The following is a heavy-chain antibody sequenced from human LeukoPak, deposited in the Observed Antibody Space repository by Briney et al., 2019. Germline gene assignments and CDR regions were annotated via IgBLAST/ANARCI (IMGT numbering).Heavy chain of an antibody. CDR3: ARASWSYPFDY. V-gene: IGHV4-34*01. CDR2: INHSGST. J-gene: IGHJ4*02. Sequence: PSETLSLTCAVYGGSFSGYYWSWIRQPPEKGLEWIGEINHSGSTNYNPSLKSRVTISVDTSKNQFSLKLSSVTAADTAVYYCARASWSYPFDYWGQGTLVTVSS. CDR1: GGSFSGYY. D-gene: IGHD1-26*01.